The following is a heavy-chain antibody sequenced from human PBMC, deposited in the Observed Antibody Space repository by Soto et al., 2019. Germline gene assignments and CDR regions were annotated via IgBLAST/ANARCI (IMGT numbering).Heavy chain of an antibody. CDR1: GGSLREFGHF. Sequence: PSETLSLTCTVSGGSLREFGHFWTWIRQRPGRGLEWIGYSTYTGVTYYSPSLQSRISISVDTSKNQFSLTLNSVTAADTAVYYCATDSGGPPLNRFDFWGQGTLVTVS. J-gene: IGHJ5*01. CDR2: STYTGVT. CDR3: ATDSGGPPLNRFDF. D-gene: IGHD3-16*01. V-gene: IGHV4-31*03.